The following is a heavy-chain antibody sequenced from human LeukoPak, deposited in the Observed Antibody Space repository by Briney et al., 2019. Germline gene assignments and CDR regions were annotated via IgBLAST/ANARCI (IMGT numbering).Heavy chain of an antibody. J-gene: IGHJ5*01. CDR2: IYYSGST. D-gene: IGHD3-10*01. V-gene: IGHV4-59*01. CDR3: AGERGSGRIFDS. Sequence: SETLSLTCTVSGGSISSYYWSWIRQPPGKGLEWIGYIYYSGSTNYNPSLKSRVTISVDTSKNQFSLKLSSVNPADTVVYYCAGERGSGRIFDSWGQGPVVTVSS. CDR1: GGSISSYY.